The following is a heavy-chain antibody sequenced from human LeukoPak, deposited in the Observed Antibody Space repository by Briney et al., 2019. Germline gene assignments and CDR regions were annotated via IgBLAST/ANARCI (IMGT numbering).Heavy chain of an antibody. CDR1: GFNFGDFA. V-gene: IGHV3-9*01. Sequence: GGSLRLSCAASGFNFGDFAMHWVRQAPGKGLEWVSGVTWDSGRLGYADSVKGRFTISRDNAKNSLYLQMNSLRAEDTAVYYCARDFRFLEDYWGQGTLVTVSS. D-gene: IGHD3-3*01. CDR3: ARDFRFLEDY. CDR2: VTWDSGRL. J-gene: IGHJ4*02.